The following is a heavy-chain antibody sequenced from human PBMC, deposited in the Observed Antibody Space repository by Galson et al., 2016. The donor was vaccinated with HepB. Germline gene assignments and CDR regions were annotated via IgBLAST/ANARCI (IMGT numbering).Heavy chain of an antibody. CDR3: ARQYWGGPSDY. V-gene: IGHV1-69*06. Sequence: SCKASGGTFSIYGFNWVRQAPGQGFEWMGGIIPIFGTANYAQKFQGRVTITADKTTSTAYMELSSLRSEDTALYYCARQYWGGPSDYWGQGTLVIVSS. J-gene: IGHJ4*02. CDR1: GGTFSIYG. D-gene: IGHD3-16*01. CDR2: IIPIFGTA.